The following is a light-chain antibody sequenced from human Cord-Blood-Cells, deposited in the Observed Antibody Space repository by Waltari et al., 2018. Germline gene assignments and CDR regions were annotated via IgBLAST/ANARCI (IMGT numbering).Light chain of an antibody. CDR3: QQYNSYPYT. CDR2: KAS. Sequence: DIQMTQSPSTLSASVGDRVTITCRASQSISSWLAWYQQKPVKAPKVLIYKASSLESGVPSRFSGSGSGTEFTLTISSLQPDDFATYYCQQYNSYPYTFGQGTKLEIK. V-gene: IGKV1-5*03. J-gene: IGKJ2*01. CDR1: QSISSW.